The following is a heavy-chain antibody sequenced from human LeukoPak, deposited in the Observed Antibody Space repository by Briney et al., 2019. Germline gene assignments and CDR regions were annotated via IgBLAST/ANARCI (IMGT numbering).Heavy chain of an antibody. CDR2: INHSGRT. D-gene: IGHD3-3*01. CDR3: ARGLKYYDFWSGYYWFDP. J-gene: IGHJ5*02. V-gene: IGHV4-34*01. Sequence: SETLSLTCAVYGGSFSGYYWSWIRQPPGKGLEWIGEINHSGRTNYNPSLKSRVTISVDTSKNQFSLKLSSATAAGTAVYYCARGLKYYDFWSGYYWFDPWGQGTLVTVSS. CDR1: GGSFSGYY.